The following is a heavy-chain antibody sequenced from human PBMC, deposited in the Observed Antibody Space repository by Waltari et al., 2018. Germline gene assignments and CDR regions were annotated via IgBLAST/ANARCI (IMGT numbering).Heavy chain of an antibody. J-gene: IGHJ3*02. D-gene: IGHD6-19*01. V-gene: IGHV1-69*02. CDR1: GGTFGSYT. CDR2: IIPILGIA. Sequence: QVQLVQSGAEVKKPGSSVKVSCKASGGTFGSYTISWVRQAPGQGLEWMGRIIPILGIANYAQKFQGRVTITADKSTSTAYMELSSLRSEDTAVYYCASLPYSSGWHIGAFDIWGQGTMVTVSS. CDR3: ASLPYSSGWHIGAFDI.